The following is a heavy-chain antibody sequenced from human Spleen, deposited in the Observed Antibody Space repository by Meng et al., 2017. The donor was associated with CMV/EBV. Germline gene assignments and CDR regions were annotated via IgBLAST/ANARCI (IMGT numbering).Heavy chain of an antibody. V-gene: IGHV1-18*04. D-gene: IGHD1-20*01. CDR1: GYTLTDYY. Sequence: ASVKVSCKASGYTLTDYYMHWVRQAPGQGLEWMGWISAYNGNTNYAQKLQGRVTMTTDTSTSTAYMELRSLRSDDTAVYYCARDNWNRSVLSDYWGQGTLVTVSS. CDR2: ISAYNGNT. CDR3: ARDNWNRSVLSDY. J-gene: IGHJ4*02.